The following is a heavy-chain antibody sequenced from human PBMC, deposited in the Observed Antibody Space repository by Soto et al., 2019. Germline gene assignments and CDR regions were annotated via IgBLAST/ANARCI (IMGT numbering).Heavy chain of an antibody. CDR2: LSSSSSSI. J-gene: IGHJ3*02. CDR1: GFTFSSYS. Sequence: GGSLRLSCAASGFTFSSYSMNWVHQAPGKGLEWVSSLSSSSSSIYYADSVKGRFTISRDNAKNSLYLQMNNLRAEDTAVYYCARDHSTGPYSFDIWGQGTMVTVSS. D-gene: IGHD4-17*01. CDR3: ARDHSTGPYSFDI. V-gene: IGHV3-21*01.